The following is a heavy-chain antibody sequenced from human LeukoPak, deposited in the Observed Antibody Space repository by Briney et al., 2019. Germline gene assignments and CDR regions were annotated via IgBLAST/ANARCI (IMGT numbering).Heavy chain of an antibody. Sequence: SETLSLTCTVSGDSISSSSYFWGWIRQSPGQGREWIGTSYYTGNTYYNPSLRSRVTISLDTSRNQFSLRLTSVIVADTALYYCARMRSYWYFDLWGRDTLVAVSS. J-gene: IGHJ2*01. CDR1: GDSISSSSYF. CDR3: ARMRSYWYFDL. CDR2: SYYTGNT. D-gene: IGHD2-15*01. V-gene: IGHV4-39*07.